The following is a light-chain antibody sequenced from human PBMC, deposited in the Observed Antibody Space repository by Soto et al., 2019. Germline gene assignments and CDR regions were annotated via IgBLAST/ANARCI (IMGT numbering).Light chain of an antibody. J-gene: IGKJ1*01. CDR2: AAS. Sequence: DIQMTQSAASLSASFGDRVTIAWGASQNITNFLNWYQQNPGKAPNLLIFAASHLQSGVSSRFSGSGSGTDFTLTISSLHPEDFATFYCQESATTRWAFGQGTKVDIK. V-gene: IGKV1-39*01. CDR1: QNITNF. CDR3: QESATTRWA.